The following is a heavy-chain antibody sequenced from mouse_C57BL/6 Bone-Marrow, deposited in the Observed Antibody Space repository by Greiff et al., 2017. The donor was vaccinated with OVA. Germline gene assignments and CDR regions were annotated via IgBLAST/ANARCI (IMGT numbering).Heavy chain of an antibody. J-gene: IGHJ1*03. D-gene: IGHD1-1*01. CDR3: ARDTTVVVPV. Sequence: EVQLVESGGGLVKPGGSLKLSCAASGFTFSSYAMSWVRQTPEKRLEWVATISDGGSYTYSPDNVQGRFPISRDNAKNNLYLQMSHLKSEDTAMYYCARDTTVVVPVWGTGTTVTVSS. CDR1: GFTFSSYA. CDR2: ISDGGSYT. V-gene: IGHV5-4*01.